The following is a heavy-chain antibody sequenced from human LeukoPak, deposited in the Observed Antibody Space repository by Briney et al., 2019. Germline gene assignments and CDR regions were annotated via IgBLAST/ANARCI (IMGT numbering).Heavy chain of an antibody. CDR1: GYTFTGYY. V-gene: IGHV1-2*02. CDR2: INPNSGGT. J-gene: IGHJ4*02. D-gene: IGHD3-3*01. Sequence: ASVKVSCKASGYTFTGYYMHWVRQAPGQGLEWMGWINPNSGGTNYAQKLQGRVTMTTDTSTSTAYMELRSLRSDDTAVYYCARDPTYYDFWSGYSTEYYFDYWGQGTLVTVSS. CDR3: ARDPTYYDFWSGYSTEYYFDY.